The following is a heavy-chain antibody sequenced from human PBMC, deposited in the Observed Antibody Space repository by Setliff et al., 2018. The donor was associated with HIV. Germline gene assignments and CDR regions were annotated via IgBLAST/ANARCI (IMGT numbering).Heavy chain of an antibody. V-gene: IGHV4-59*08. J-gene: IGHJ3*02. CDR2: VSYSGST. CDR3: ARGLPLRDGFNHRALDI. CDR1: GGSIGSFY. D-gene: IGHD2-15*01. Sequence: SETLSLTCTVSGGSIGSFYWSWIRQPPGKTLEWIGYVSYSGSTKYNPSLQSRVTISIDTAKNQSSLNLNSVTATDTAVYYCARGLPLRDGFNHRALDIWGHGTRVTVSS.